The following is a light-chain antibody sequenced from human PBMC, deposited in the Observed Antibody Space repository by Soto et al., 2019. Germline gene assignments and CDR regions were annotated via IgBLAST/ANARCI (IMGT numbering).Light chain of an antibody. CDR1: SSDVGGYDY. CDR3: SSYTTTSTYV. CDR2: EVT. V-gene: IGLV2-14*01. J-gene: IGLJ1*01. Sequence: QSVLTQPASVSGSPGQSVTISCTGTSSDVGGYDYVSRYQQHPGKAPKFMIYEVTNRPSGVSHRFSGSKSGNTASLTISGLQAEDEADYYCSSYTTTSTYVFGTGTKVTVL.